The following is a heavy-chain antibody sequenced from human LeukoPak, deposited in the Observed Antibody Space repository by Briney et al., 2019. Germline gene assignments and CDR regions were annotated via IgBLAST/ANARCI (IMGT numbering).Heavy chain of an antibody. CDR2: ISSSSSYI. CDR1: GFTFSSYS. V-gene: IGHV3-21*01. Sequence: GGSLRLSCAASGFTFSSYSMNWVRQAPGKGLEWVSSISSSSSYIYYADSVKGRFTISRDNAKNSLYLQMNSLRAEDTAVYYCAGNYYDSSGPRGTDYWGQGTLVTVSS. D-gene: IGHD3-22*01. CDR3: AGNYYDSSGPRGTDY. J-gene: IGHJ4*02.